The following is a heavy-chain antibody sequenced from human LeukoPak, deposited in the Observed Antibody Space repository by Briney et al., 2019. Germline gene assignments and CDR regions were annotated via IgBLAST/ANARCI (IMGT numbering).Heavy chain of an antibody. Sequence: PSETLSLTCAVYGGSFSGYYWSWIRQPPGKGLEWIGEINHSGSTNYNPSLKRRVTISVDTSKNQFSLKLSSVTAADTAVYYCARLGFRGGQKYYYFYGMDVWGQGTTVTVSS. CDR3: ARLGFRGGQKYYYFYGMDV. CDR2: INHSGST. V-gene: IGHV4-34*01. D-gene: IGHD2-15*01. J-gene: IGHJ6*02. CDR1: GGSFSGYY.